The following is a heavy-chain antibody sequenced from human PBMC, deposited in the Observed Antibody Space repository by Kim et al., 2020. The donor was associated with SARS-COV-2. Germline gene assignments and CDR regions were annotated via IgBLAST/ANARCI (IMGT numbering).Heavy chain of an antibody. Sequence: SRVNISVDTSKNQFSLKLSSVTAADTAVYYCARAIVVVVAANPYYYGMDVWGQGTTVTVSS. D-gene: IGHD2-15*01. CDR3: ARAIVVVVAANPYYYGMDV. J-gene: IGHJ6*02. V-gene: IGHV4-34*01.